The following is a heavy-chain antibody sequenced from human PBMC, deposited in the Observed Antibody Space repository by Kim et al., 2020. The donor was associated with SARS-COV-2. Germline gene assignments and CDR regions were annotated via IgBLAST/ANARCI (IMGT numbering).Heavy chain of an antibody. CDR2: ISSSSSYI. CDR1: GFTFSSYS. J-gene: IGHJ3*02. CDR3: ARSLEYYDILTGYYKLNAFDI. Sequence: GGSLRLSCAASGFTFSSYSMNWVRQAPGKGLEWVSSISSSSSYIYYADSVKGRFTISRDNAKNSLYLQMNSLRAEDTAVYYCARSLEYYDILTGYYKLNAFDIWGQGTMVTVSS. D-gene: IGHD3-9*01. V-gene: IGHV3-21*01.